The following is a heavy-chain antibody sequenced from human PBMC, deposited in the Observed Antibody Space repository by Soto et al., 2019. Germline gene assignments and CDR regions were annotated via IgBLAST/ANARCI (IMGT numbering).Heavy chain of an antibody. V-gene: IGHV4-39*07. J-gene: IGHJ3*02. CDR1: GGSISSSSYF. CDR2: MYYSGGT. CDR3: ARAGVYYYDSSGYYASDAFDI. Sequence: SETLSLTCAVSGGSISSSSYFWGWIRQPPGKGLEWIGSMYYSGGTYYNPSLKSRVTISVDTSKNQFSLKLSSVTAADTAVYYCARAGVYYYDSSGYYASDAFDIWGQGTMVTVSS. D-gene: IGHD3-22*01.